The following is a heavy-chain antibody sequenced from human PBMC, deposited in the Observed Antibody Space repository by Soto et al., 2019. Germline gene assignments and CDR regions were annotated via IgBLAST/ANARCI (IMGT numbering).Heavy chain of an antibody. Sequence: QVQLVQSGAEVKKPGSSVKVSCKASGGTFSSYTISWVRQAPGQGLEWMGRIIPILGTANYAQKFQGRVTITADNSTCTSYVELSILRSEDTAMYYCARQKGFVLGYLDWLLETWGQGTLVTVSS. CDR3: ARQKGFVLGYLDWLLET. J-gene: IGHJ5*02. CDR1: GGTFSSYT. D-gene: IGHD3-9*01. CDR2: IIPILGTA. V-gene: IGHV1-69*08.